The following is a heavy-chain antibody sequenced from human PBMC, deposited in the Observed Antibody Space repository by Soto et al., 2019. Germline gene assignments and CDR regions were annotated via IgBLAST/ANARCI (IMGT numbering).Heavy chain of an antibody. V-gene: IGHV6-1*01. Sequence: SQTLSLTCVISGDSVSSSSVTWNWIRQSPSRGLEWLGRTYFRSKWYNDCGESVRSRITIDPDTSKNQLSLHLNSVTPEDTAVYYCARDQSSGWAYYYYGMDVWGQGTTVTVSS. J-gene: IGHJ6*02. D-gene: IGHD6-19*01. CDR1: GDSVSSSSVT. CDR2: TYFRSKWYN. CDR3: ARDQSSGWAYYYYGMDV.